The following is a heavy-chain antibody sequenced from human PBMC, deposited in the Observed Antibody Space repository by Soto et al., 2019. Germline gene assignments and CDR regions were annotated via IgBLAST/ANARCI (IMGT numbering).Heavy chain of an antibody. D-gene: IGHD6-13*01. Sequence: ASVKVSCKASGYTFTSYGISSVRQAPGQGLEWMGWISAYNGNTNYAQKLQGRVTMTTDTSTSTAYMELRSLRSDDTAVYYCARDKIPRIAAAGITGYWGQGTLVTVSS. CDR2: ISAYNGNT. V-gene: IGHV1-18*01. CDR3: ARDKIPRIAAAGITGY. CDR1: GYTFTSYG. J-gene: IGHJ4*02.